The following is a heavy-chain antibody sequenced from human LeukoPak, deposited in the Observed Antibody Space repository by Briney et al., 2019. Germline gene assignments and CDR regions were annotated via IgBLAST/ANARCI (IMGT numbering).Heavy chain of an antibody. D-gene: IGHD5-24*01. CDR2: ISTSGSTI. CDR3: ARESRDGYFDY. CDR1: GFTFSSYE. Sequence: GGSLRLSCAASGFTFSSYEVNWVRQAPGKGLEWVSYISTSGSTIYYADSVKGRFTISRDNAKNSLYLQMNSLRAEDTAVYCCARESRDGYFDYWSQGALVTVSS. J-gene: IGHJ4*02. V-gene: IGHV3-48*03.